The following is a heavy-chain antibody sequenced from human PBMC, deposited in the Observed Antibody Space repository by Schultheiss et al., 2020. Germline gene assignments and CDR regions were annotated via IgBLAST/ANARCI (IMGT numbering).Heavy chain of an antibody. CDR1: GGSFDVYY. Sequence: SETLSLTCAVSGGSFDVYYWTWIRQPPGKGLEWIGEINHRGSTNYNPSLKSRVTISVDTSKNQFSLELRSVTAADTAVYYCATLYGSGSRVFDYWGQGTLVTVSS. CDR3: ATLYGSGSRVFDY. D-gene: IGHD3-10*01. CDR2: INHRGST. V-gene: IGHV4-34*01. J-gene: IGHJ4*02.